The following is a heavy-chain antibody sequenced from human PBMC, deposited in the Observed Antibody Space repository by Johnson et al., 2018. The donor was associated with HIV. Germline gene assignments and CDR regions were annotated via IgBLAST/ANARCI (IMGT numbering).Heavy chain of an antibody. D-gene: IGHD6-13*01. Sequence: VQLVESGGGLVQPGGSLRLSCAASGFTFSSYAMSWVRQAPGKGLEWVANINQDGSEKSYVDSVKGRFTISRDNAKNSLYLQISSLRAEDTAVYYCVRGYSGWFSDTDGFDIWGQGTMVIVSS. J-gene: IGHJ3*02. CDR2: INQDGSEK. CDR1: GFTFSSYA. V-gene: IGHV3-7*02. CDR3: VRGYSGWFSDTDGFDI.